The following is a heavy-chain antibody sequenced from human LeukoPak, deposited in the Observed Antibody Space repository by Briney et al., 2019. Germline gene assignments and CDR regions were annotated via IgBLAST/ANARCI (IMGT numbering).Heavy chain of an antibody. CDR2: INPNGGGT. D-gene: IGHD2-8*01. V-gene: IGHV1-2*02. CDR1: GYTFTVYY. Sequence: GASVKVSCKASGYTFTVYYLHWVRQAPGQGLEWMGWINPNGGGTVYAPKFSGRVSMTRATSISTAYLELSRLTSDDTAVYYCARVDLIVYRAGTFVGSWGQGTLVTVSS. J-gene: IGHJ1*01. CDR3: ARVDLIVYRAGTFVGS.